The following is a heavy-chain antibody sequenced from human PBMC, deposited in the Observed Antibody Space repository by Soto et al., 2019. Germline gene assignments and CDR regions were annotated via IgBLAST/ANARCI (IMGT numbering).Heavy chain of an antibody. CDR1: GGSISSGGYY. D-gene: IGHD2-15*01. V-gene: IGHV4-31*03. CDR3: AREGCSGGSCYRGWAFDY. J-gene: IGHJ4*02. Sequence: QVQLQESGPGLVKPSQTLSLTCTVSGGSISSGGYYWSWIRQHPGKGLEWIGYIYYSGSTYYNPSLQSRVTISVDTSKNQFSLKLSSVTAADTAVYYCAREGCSGGSCYRGWAFDYWGQGTLVTVSS. CDR2: IYYSGST.